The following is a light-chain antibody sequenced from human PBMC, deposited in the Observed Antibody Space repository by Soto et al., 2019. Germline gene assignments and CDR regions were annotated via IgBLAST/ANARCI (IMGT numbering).Light chain of an antibody. CDR1: QSVSSD. V-gene: IGKV3D-15*02. CDR2: GAS. CDR3: QQYGSSPF. Sequence: EIVMTQSPATLSVSPGERATLSCRASQSVSSDLAWYHQKPGQAPRLLIYGASTRATGIPARFSGSGSGTEFTLTINRLEPEDFAVYYCQQYGSSPFFGGGTKVDIK. J-gene: IGKJ4*01.